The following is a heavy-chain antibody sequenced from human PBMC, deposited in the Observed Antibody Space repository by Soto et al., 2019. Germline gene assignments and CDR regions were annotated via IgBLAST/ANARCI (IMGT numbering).Heavy chain of an antibody. CDR3: AALAGQQLGPDY. Sequence: GGSLRLSYAASGFTFSSYAMSWVRPAPGKGLEWVSAISGSGGSTYYADSVKGRFTISRDNSKNTLYLQMNSLRAEDTAVYYCAALAGQQLGPDYWGQGTLVTVSS. V-gene: IGHV3-23*01. J-gene: IGHJ4*02. CDR1: GFTFSSYA. CDR2: ISGSGGST. D-gene: IGHD6-13*01.